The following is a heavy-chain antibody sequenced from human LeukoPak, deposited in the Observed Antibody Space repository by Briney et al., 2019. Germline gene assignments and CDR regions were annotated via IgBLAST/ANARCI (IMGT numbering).Heavy chain of an antibody. CDR3: ARGRLSAGWEIRPKFDY. V-gene: IGHV1-18*01. CDR2: ISAYNGNT. Sequence: ASVKVSCTAFGYIFTKYGINWVRQAPGQGLEWMGWISAYNGNTNYAQKFQGRVTMTTDTSTTTAYMELRSLRSDDTAVYYCARGRLSAGWEIRPKFDYWGQGTLVTVSS. CDR1: GYIFTKYG. D-gene: IGHD1-26*01. J-gene: IGHJ4*02.